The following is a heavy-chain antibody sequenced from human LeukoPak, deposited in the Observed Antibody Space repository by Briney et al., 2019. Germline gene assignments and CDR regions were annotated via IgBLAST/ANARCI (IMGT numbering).Heavy chain of an antibody. CDR1: GYTFTSYG. Sequence: ASVKVSCKASGYTFTSYGISWVRQAPGQGLEWMGWISAYNGNTNYAQKLQGRVTMTTDTSTSTAYMELRSPRSDDTAVYYCARARPVDNMIVDSEGFDYWGQGTLVTVSS. V-gene: IGHV1-18*01. CDR2: ISAYNGNT. D-gene: IGHD3-22*01. J-gene: IGHJ4*02. CDR3: ARARPVDNMIVDSEGFDY.